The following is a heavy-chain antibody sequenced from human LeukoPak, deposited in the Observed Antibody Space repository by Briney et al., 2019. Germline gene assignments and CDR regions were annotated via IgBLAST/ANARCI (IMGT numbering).Heavy chain of an antibody. J-gene: IGHJ5*02. D-gene: IGHD6-19*01. V-gene: IGHV3-21*01. CDR1: GFALRSYT. Sequence: GGSLRLSCAASGFALRSYTVTWVRQAPGKGLEWVSSISSTSAYIYYAESVKGRFSISRDNVDNVVHLQMSSLRNEDTAFYYCARVAVAGPTGWFDPWGQGTLVTVSS. CDR3: ARVAVAGPTGWFDP. CDR2: ISSTSAYI.